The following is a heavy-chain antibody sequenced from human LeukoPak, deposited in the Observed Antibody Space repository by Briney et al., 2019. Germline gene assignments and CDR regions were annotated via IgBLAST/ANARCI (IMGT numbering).Heavy chain of an antibody. CDR1: GFIFSDYS. CDR3: ARGEDAIVGVPGPNY. J-gene: IGHJ4*02. D-gene: IGHD1-26*01. CDR2: ISSSSNTV. V-gene: IGHV3-48*01. Sequence: PGGSLRLSCAASGFIFSDYSMNWVRQAPGKGLEWVSIISSSSNTVYYADSVKGRFTISRDYANNSLFLQMNGLTAEDTAVYYCARGEDAIVGVPGPNYWGQGTLVTVSS.